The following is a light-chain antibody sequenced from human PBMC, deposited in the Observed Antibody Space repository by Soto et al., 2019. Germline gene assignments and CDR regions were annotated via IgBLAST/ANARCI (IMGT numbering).Light chain of an antibody. Sequence: DIQMTQSPSSLSASVGDRVTMTCRASQSISTYLNWYQQKPGKAPNLLIFAASSLQSGVPSRFSGSGSGTDFTLTINSLQPEDFATYFCHQSYSTPWTFGQGTKVDIK. CDR3: HQSYSTPWT. V-gene: IGKV1-39*01. CDR2: AAS. J-gene: IGKJ1*01. CDR1: QSISTY.